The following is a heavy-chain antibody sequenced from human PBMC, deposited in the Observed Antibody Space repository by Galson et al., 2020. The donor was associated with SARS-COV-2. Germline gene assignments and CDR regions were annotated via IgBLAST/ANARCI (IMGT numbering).Heavy chain of an antibody. D-gene: IGHD3-16*01. V-gene: IGHV1-2*02. CDR3: ARDPPAIGDQFDY. CDR1: GYTFTGYY. J-gene: IGHJ4*02. Sequence: ASVKVSCKASGYTFTGYYIHWVRQAPGQGLEWMGWINPNTGDPNYAQNFQGRVTMTRDTSISTVYMELSRLRSDDTAVYYCARDPPAIGDQFDYWGQGTLVTVSS. CDR2: INPNTGDP.